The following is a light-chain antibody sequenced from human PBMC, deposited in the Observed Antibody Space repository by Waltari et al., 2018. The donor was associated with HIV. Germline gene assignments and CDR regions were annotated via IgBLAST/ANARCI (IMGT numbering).Light chain of an antibody. Sequence: SSALTQDPAVSVALGQTVRITCQGDSLRSYYASWYQQKPGQAPLLVMFGKNTRPSGIPDRLSGSSSGNTASLTITGAQAEDEADYYCNSRDSSGLHVVFGGGTKLTVL. CDR3: NSRDSSGLHVV. CDR2: GKN. V-gene: IGLV3-19*01. CDR1: SLRSYY. J-gene: IGLJ2*01.